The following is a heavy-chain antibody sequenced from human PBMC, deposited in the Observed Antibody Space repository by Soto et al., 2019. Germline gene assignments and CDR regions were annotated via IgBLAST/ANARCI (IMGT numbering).Heavy chain of an antibody. Sequence: GGSLRLSCAASGFTVSSNYMSWVRQAPGKGLEWVSVIYSDGSTYYADSVKGRFTISRDNSKNTLYLQMNSLRAEDTAVYYCAREREGAAAKNPGMDVWGQGTTVTVSS. CDR3: AREREGAAAKNPGMDV. CDR1: GFTVSSNY. CDR2: IYSDGST. D-gene: IGHD6-13*01. J-gene: IGHJ6*02. V-gene: IGHV3-53*01.